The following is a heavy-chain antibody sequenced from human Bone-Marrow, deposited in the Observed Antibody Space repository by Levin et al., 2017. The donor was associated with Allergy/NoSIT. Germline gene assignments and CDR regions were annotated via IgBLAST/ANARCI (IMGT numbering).Heavy chain of an antibody. CDR3: ARGSCGDRSCSARINGLDI. CDR1: GFIFKNYD. Sequence: GGSLRLSCAASGFIFKNYDMHWVRQAPGKGLEWVSSIHTAADTYYAGSVKGRFTLSRENAKNSLHLQMNSLRDGDTAVYFCARGSCGDRSCSARINGLDIWGRGTLVTVSS. V-gene: IGHV3-13*04. D-gene: IGHD2-21*01. CDR2: IHTAADT. J-gene: IGHJ3*02.